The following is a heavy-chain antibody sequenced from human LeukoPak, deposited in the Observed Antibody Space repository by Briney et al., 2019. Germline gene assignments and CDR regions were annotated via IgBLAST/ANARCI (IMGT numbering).Heavy chain of an antibody. CDR3: ARIRENSNYGAEIDY. Sequence: SGPALVKPTQTLTLTCTFSGFSLSTSGMCVSWIRQPPGKALEWLARIDWDDDKYYSTSLKTRLTISKGTSKNQVVLTMTNMDPVDTATYYCARIRENSNYGAEIDYWGQGTLVTVSS. V-gene: IGHV2-70*11. CDR1: GFSLSTSGMC. J-gene: IGHJ4*02. D-gene: IGHD4-11*01. CDR2: IDWDDDK.